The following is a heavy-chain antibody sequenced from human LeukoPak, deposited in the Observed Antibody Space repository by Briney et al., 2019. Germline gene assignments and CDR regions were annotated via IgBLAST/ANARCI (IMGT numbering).Heavy chain of an antibody. V-gene: IGHV3-48*01. CDR2: ISSTSRTI. J-gene: IGHJ4*02. Sequence: GGSLRLSCAASGFIFSSYSMNWVRQAPGKGREWVSYISSTSRTIYYADSVKGRFTISRDNAKNSLSLQMNSLRAEDTAVYYCARDYDIGYCSSTSCYHFDYWGQGTLVTVSS. CDR3: ARDYDIGYCSSTSCYHFDY. D-gene: IGHD2-2*01. CDR1: GFIFSSYS.